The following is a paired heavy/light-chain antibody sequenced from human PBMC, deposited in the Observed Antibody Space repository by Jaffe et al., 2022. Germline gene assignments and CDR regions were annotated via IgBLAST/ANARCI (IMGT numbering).Light chain of an antibody. Sequence: SYVLTQPPSVSVAPGQTARITCGGNNIGSKSVHWYQQKPGQAPVLVVYDDSDRPSGIPERFSGSNSGNTATLTISRVEAGDEADYYCQVWDSSSDHPGVFGGGTKLTVL. V-gene: IGLV3-21*02. CDR2: DDS. CDR3: QVWDSSSDHPGV. J-gene: IGLJ3*02. CDR1: NIGSKS.
Heavy chain of an antibody. CDR3: AKAPFPTYDFWSGYHERSNYYYYMDV. V-gene: IGHV3-30*18. J-gene: IGHJ6*03. Sequence: QVQLVESGGGVVQPGRSLRLSCAASGFTFSSYGMHWVRQAPGKGLEWVAVISYDGSNKYYADSVKGRFTISRDNSKNTLYLQMNSLRAEDTAVYYCAKAPFPTYDFWSGYHERSNYYYYMDVWGKGTTVTVSS. D-gene: IGHD3-3*01. CDR1: GFTFSSYG. CDR2: ISYDGSNK.